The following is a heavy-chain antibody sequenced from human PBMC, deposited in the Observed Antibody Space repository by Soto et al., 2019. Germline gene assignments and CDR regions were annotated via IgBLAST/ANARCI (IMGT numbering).Heavy chain of an antibody. CDR3: ARDGRGYYDFWSGYYYFDY. D-gene: IGHD3-3*01. CDR2: ISAYNGNT. V-gene: IGHV1-18*01. Sequence: ASVKVYCKASGYTLTGYGSGWVRQAPGQGLEWMGWISAYNGNTNYAQKLQGRVTMTTDTSTSTAYMELRSLRSDDTAVYYCARDGRGYYDFWSGYYYFDYWGQGTLVTVSS. CDR1: GYTLTGYG. J-gene: IGHJ4*02.